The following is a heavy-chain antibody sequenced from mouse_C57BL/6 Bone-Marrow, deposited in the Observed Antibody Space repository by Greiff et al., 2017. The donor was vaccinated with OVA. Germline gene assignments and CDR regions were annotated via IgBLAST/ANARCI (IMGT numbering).Heavy chain of an antibody. CDR2: IYPSASET. Sequence: QVQLQQPGAELVRPGSSVKLSCKASGYTFTSYWMAWVKQRPGQGLEWIGNIYPSASETHYNQKFKDKATLTVAKSSSTAYMQLSSLTSEDSAVYYWTFITTRYAMGYWGQGTSVTVSS. CDR1: GYTFTSYW. J-gene: IGHJ4*01. V-gene: IGHV1-61*01. D-gene: IGHD1-1*01. CDR3: TFITTRYAMGY.